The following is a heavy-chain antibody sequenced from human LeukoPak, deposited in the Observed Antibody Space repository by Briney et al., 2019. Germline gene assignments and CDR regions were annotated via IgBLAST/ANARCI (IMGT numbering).Heavy chain of an antibody. V-gene: IGHV4-59*01. CDR3: ARDDSSSWGGAFDI. J-gene: IGHJ3*02. CDR1: GFTFSSYA. CDR2: IYYSGST. Sequence: GSLRLSCAASGFTFSSYAMGWIRQPPGKGLEWIGHIYYSGSTDYNPSLKSRVTISVDTSKNQISLKLSSVTAADTAMYYCARDDSSSWGGAFDIWGQGTMVTVSS. D-gene: IGHD6-13*01.